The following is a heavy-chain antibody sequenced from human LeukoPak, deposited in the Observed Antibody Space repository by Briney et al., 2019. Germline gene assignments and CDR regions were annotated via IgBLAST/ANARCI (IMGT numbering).Heavy chain of an antibody. CDR2: ISRIGRNI. CDR3: ARGPRVVPAALGGDYYDSYGMDV. J-gene: IGHJ6*02. D-gene: IGHD2-2*01. Sequence: GGSLRLSCAASGFSFSSLSMNWVRQAPGKGLEWVSSISRIGRNIYYADSLKGRFTISRVNAKNSLYLQMNSLRVEDTAVYYCARGPRVVPAALGGDYYDSYGMDVWGQGTTVTVSS. V-gene: IGHV3-21*01. CDR1: GFSFSSLS.